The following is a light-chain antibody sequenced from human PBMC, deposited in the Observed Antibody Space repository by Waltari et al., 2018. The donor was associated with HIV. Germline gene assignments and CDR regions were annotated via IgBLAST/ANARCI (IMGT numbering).Light chain of an antibody. CDR3: CSCTGNSAL. CDR2: DVT. CDR1: SGEVGEYNL. J-gene: IGLJ2*01. Sequence: QSALTQPASASGPPGQSSTISCTGTSGEVGEYNLVFWYQKHPGKAPQLMIYDVTKRTSELSIRFSGSKSGNTASLTLPGLQAEDEADYYCCSCTGNSALFGGGTKVTVL. V-gene: IGLV2-23*02.